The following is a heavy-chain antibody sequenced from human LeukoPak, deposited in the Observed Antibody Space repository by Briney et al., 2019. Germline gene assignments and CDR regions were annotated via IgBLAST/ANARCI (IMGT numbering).Heavy chain of an antibody. Sequence: KPGGSLRLSCAASGFTFSSYSMNWVRQAPGKGLEWVSSISSSSSYIYYADSVKGRFTISRDNAKSSLYLQMNSLRAEDTAVYYCARVRGYYDSSGYYRIDYWGQGTLVTVSS. CDR1: GFTFSSYS. CDR2: ISSSSSYI. CDR3: ARVRGYYDSSGYYRIDY. V-gene: IGHV3-21*01. J-gene: IGHJ4*02. D-gene: IGHD3-22*01.